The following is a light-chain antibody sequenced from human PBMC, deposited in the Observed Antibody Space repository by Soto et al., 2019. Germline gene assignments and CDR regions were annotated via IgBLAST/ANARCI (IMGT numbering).Light chain of an antibody. J-gene: IGKJ2*01. CDR1: QSVTGSY. CDR3: QQYGSSLYT. Sequence: EIVLTQSPGTLSLSPGERATLSCRASQSVTGSYLAWYQQKPGQAPRLLIYGASSRVTGIADRFTGSGSGTDFTLTISRLEPDDFAVYYCQQYGSSLYTFGQGTQLEIK. CDR2: GAS. V-gene: IGKV3-20*01.